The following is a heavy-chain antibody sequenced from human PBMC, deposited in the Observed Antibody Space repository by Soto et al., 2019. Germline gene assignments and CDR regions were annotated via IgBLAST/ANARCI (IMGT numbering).Heavy chain of an antibody. Sequence: SETLSLTCTVSGGSISSGGYYWSRIRQHPGKGLEWIGYIYYSGSTYYNPSLKSRVTISVDTSKNQFSLKLSSVTAADTAVYYCARERYSYGPNYYYGMDVWGQGTTVTXSS. D-gene: IGHD5-18*01. CDR2: IYYSGST. J-gene: IGHJ6*02. CDR3: ARERYSYGPNYYYGMDV. CDR1: GGSISSGGYY. V-gene: IGHV4-31*03.